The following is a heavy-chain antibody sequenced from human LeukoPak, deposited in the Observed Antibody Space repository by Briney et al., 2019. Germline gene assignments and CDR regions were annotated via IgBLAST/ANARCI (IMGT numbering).Heavy chain of an antibody. D-gene: IGHD6-19*01. Sequence: GGSLRLFCAPSVFTFNSIWMHWARHAPGKGRVCVSRINRDGSSINYADSVKGRFTISRDTAKNTLYLQMNRLRADDTAVYYSARELAGWKFDYWGQGTLVTVYS. CDR2: INRDGSSI. CDR3: ARELAGWKFDY. CDR1: VFTFNSIW. V-gene: IGHV3-74*01. J-gene: IGHJ4*02.